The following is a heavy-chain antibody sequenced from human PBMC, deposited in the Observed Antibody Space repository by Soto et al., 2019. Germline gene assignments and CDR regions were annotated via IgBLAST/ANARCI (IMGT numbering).Heavy chain of an antibody. CDR1: GFTFSNYA. CDR3: AKDRAPLQV. Sequence: PGGSLRLSCAASGFTFSNYAMAWVRQAPGKGLEWVSSISNDGGSTYHADSVKGRFTISRDNSKNTLYLQMNSLRAEDTAVYYCAKDRAPLQVWGQGTTVTVSS. J-gene: IGHJ6*02. V-gene: IGHV3-23*01. CDR2: ISNDGGST.